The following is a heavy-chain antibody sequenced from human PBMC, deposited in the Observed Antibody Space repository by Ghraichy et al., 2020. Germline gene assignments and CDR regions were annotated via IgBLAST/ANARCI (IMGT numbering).Heavy chain of an antibody. V-gene: IGHV3-15*01. CDR2: IKSKTAGGTT. CDR3: ATTYYDSNGFWG. D-gene: IGHD3-22*01. J-gene: IGHJ4*02. CDR1: GFTFTNAW. Sequence: GALRLSCAASGFTFTNAWMTWVRQAPGKGLEWVGRIKSKTAGGTTDYAAPVTGRFTISRDDSKNTLYLQMNSLKTEDSAVYYCATTYYDSNGFWGWGQGTLVTVSS.